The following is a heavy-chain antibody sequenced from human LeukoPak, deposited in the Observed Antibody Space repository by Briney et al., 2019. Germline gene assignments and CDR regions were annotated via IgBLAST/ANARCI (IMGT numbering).Heavy chain of an antibody. V-gene: IGHV4-59*01. CDR3: ARANYDFWSGYSWFDY. CDR2: IYYSGST. J-gene: IGHJ4*02. D-gene: IGHD3-3*01. Sequence: NPSGTLSLTCTVSGGSISSYYWSWIRQPPGKGLEWIGYIYYSGSTNYNPSLESRVTISVDTSKNQFSLKLSSVTAADTAVYYCARANYDFWSGYSWFDYWGQGTLVTVSS. CDR1: GGSISSYY.